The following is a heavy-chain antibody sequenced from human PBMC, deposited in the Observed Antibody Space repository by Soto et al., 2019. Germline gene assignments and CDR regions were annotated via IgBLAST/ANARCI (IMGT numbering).Heavy chain of an antibody. CDR1: GDSISNFHW. CDR3: ASAAGAWIQSGGGWFDP. Sequence: VQLHESGPGLVKASGTLSLTCAVSGDSISNFHWWTWLRQPPGRGLEWIGEIFHSGSTTYNPSLKSRVPITADKSTTQCSLNLNSRPAADTAVYYGASAAGAWIQSGGGWFDPWGPGILVIVSS. D-gene: IGHD1-26*01. CDR2: IFHSGST. V-gene: IGHV4-4*02. J-gene: IGHJ5*02.